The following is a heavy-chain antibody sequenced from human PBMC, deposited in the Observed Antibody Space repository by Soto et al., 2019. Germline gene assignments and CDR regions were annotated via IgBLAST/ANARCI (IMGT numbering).Heavy chain of an antibody. J-gene: IGHJ4*02. CDR3: ARESDGMITFGSYYFDY. Sequence: KASETLSLTCTVSGGSVSSGSYYWSWIRQPPGKGLEWIGYIYYSGSTNYNPSLKSRVTISVDTSKNQFSLKLSSVTAADTAVYYCARESDGMITFGSYYFDYWGQGTLVTVSS. D-gene: IGHD3-16*01. CDR2: IYYSGST. V-gene: IGHV4-61*01. CDR1: GGSVSSGSYY.